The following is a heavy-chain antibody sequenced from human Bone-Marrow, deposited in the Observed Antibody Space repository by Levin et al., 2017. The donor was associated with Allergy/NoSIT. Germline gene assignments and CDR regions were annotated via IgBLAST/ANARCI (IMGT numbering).Heavy chain of an antibody. CDR3: AKRRNCKDTNDCFHH. D-gene: IGHD2/OR15-2a*01. Sequence: HPGGSLRLSCAASGIPFSSFGMHWVRQAPGKGLEWVAIIAHDGVKADYADSVKGRFTISRDNSKNTLYLEMNSVRAEDTAVYYCAKRRNCKDTNDCFHHWGQGTLVIVSS. CDR2: IAHDGVKA. V-gene: IGHV3-30*02. CDR1: GIPFSSFG. J-gene: IGHJ1*01.